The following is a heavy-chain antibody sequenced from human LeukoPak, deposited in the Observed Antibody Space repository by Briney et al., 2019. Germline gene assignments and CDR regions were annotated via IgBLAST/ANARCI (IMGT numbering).Heavy chain of an antibody. V-gene: IGHV4-39*01. Sequence: SETLSLTCSVSSGSISSRSHYWGWIRQSPEKGLEWIGSIYHSGTTYHNPSLKSRVTISADTSMNQFSLNLSGVTAADTAVYYCASQFSSTWYSLHFYYYMDVWGKGTTVTVSS. D-gene: IGHD6-13*01. CDR2: IYHSGTT. CDR1: SGSISSRSHY. J-gene: IGHJ6*03. CDR3: ASQFSSTWYSLHFYYYMDV.